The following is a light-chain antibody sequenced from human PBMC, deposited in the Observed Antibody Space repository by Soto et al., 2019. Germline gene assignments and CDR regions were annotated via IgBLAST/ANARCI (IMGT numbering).Light chain of an antibody. CDR3: SSYTSSSTLLYV. V-gene: IGLV2-14*01. J-gene: IGLJ1*01. Sequence: QSVLTQPASVSGSPGQSITISCTGTSSDVGGYNYVSWYQQHPGKAPKLMIYDVSTRPSGVSNRFSGSKSGNTASLTISGLQAEDEADYYCSSYTSSSTLLYVFGTGTKVTVL. CDR1: SSDVGGYNY. CDR2: DVS.